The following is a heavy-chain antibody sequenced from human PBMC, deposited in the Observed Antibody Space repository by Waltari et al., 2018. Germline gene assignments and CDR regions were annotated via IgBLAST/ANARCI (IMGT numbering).Heavy chain of an antibody. J-gene: IGHJ6*02. V-gene: IGHV3-30-3*01. CDR2: ISYDGSNK. Sequence: QVQLVESGGGVVQPGRSLRLSCAASGFTFSSYAMHWVRQAPGKGLEWVAGISYDGSNKYYADSVKGRFTISRDNSKNTLYLQMNSLRAEDTAVYYCARALGINGDYYYYYGMDVWGQGTTVTVSS. CDR3: ARALGINGDYYYYYGMDV. D-gene: IGHD4-17*01. CDR1: GFTFSSYA.